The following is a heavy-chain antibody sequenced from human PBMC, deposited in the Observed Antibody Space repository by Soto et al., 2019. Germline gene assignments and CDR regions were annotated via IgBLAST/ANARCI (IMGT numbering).Heavy chain of an antibody. CDR3: ARSFYMGGWFDP. V-gene: IGHV4-39*01. CDR2: IYYSGST. Sequence: PSETLSLTCTVSGGSISSSSYYWGWIRQPPGKGLEWIGSIYYSGSTYSNPSLKSRVTMSIDTSKNQFSLRLSSVTAADTAVYYCARSFYMGGWFDPWGQGTLVTVS. CDR1: GGSISSSSYY. J-gene: IGHJ5*02. D-gene: IGHD3-16*02.